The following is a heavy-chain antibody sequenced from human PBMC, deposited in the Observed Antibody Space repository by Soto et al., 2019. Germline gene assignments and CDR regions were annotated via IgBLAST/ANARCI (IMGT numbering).Heavy chain of an antibody. CDR2: ISYDGSNK. J-gene: IGHJ4*02. V-gene: IGHV3-30-3*01. D-gene: IGHD6-19*01. Sequence: QVQLVESGGGVVQPGRSLRLSCAASGFTFSSYAMHWVRQAPGKGLEWVAVISYDGSNKYYADSVKGRFTISRDNSKNTLYLQMNSLRAEDTAVYYCARGPRVAVAGTDPRRNYFDYWGQGTLVTVSS. CDR1: GFTFSSYA. CDR3: ARGPRVAVAGTDPRRNYFDY.